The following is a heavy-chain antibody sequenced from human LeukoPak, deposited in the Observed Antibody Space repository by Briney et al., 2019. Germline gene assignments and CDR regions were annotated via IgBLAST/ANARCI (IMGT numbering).Heavy chain of an antibody. V-gene: IGHV3-23*01. CDR2: ISGSGGST. Sequence: GGSLRLSCAASGFTFSSYAMSWVCQAPGKGLEWVSAISGSGGSTYYADSVKGRFTISRDNSKNTLYLQMNSLRAEDTAVYYCAKQKDIVVVIATFDYWGQGTLVTVSS. D-gene: IGHD2-21*01. J-gene: IGHJ4*02. CDR3: AKQKDIVVVIATFDY. CDR1: GFTFSSYA.